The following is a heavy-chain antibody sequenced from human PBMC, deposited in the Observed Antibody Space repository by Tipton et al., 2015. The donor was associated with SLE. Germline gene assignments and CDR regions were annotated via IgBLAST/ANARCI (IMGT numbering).Heavy chain of an antibody. J-gene: IGHJ4*02. D-gene: IGHD6-6*01. CDR3: AGSSIAARWSFDY. V-gene: IGHV4-4*07. CDR2: IYTSGST. CDR1: GGSISSYY. Sequence: TLSLTCTVSGGSISSYYWGWIRQPAGKGLEWIGRIYTSGSTNYNPSLKSRVTMSVDTSKNQFSLKLSSVTAADTAVYYCAGSSIAARWSFDYWGQGTLVTVSS.